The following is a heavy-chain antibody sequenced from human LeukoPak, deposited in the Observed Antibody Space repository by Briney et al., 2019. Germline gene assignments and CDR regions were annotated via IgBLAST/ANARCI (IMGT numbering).Heavy chain of an antibody. CDR3: ARDRDTPDFGIFDY. J-gene: IGHJ4*02. CDR1: GFTFSSYA. V-gene: IGHV3-30-3*01. Sequence: GGSLRLSCAASGFTFSSYAMHWVRQAPGKGLEWVAVISYDGSNKYYADSVKGRFTIPRDNSKNTLYLQMNSLRAEDTAVYYCARDRDTPDFGIFDYWGQGTLVTVSS. CDR2: ISYDGSNK. D-gene: IGHD3-3*01.